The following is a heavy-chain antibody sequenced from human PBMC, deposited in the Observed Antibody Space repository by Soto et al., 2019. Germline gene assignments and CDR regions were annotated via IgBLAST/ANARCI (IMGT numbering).Heavy chain of an antibody. CDR2: IYHSGST. CDR1: GGSISSGGYS. Sequence: QLQLQESGSGLVKPSQTLSLTCAVSGGSISSGGYSWSWIRQPPGKGLEWIGYIYHSGSTYYNPSLKSRGAISLDRSKNQFSLKLSSVTAADTAVYYCARRRGFPYYYGRDVWGQGTTVTVSS. D-gene: IGHD5-12*01. J-gene: IGHJ6*02. V-gene: IGHV4-30-2*01. CDR3: ARRRGFPYYYGRDV.